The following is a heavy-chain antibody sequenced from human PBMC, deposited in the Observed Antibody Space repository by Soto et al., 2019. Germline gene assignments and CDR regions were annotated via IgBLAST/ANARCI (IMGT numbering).Heavy chain of an antibody. CDR3: ARKMVRGVHYYYYGMDV. CDR1: GGTFSSYA. CDR2: IIPIFGTA. J-gene: IGHJ6*02. V-gene: IGHV1-69*13. D-gene: IGHD3-10*01. Sequence: SVKVSCKASGGTFSSYAISWVRQAPGQGLEWMGGIIPIFGTASYAQKFQGRVTITADESTSTAYMELSSLRSEDTAVYYCARKMVRGVHYYYYGMDVWGQGTTVTVSS.